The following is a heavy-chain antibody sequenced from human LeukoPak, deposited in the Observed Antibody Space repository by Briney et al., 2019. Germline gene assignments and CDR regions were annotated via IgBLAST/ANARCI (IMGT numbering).Heavy chain of an antibody. Sequence: SAALSLTCTVSVDSISGYYWSWIRQPPGKGLEWIGYMYHSGNTNYNPSLKSRLTTSLDTSKNQFSLKLSSVTAADTAVYYCARGKYYFDYWGQGTLVTSSS. J-gene: IGHJ4*02. CDR3: ARGKYYFDY. CDR1: VDSISGYY. V-gene: IGHV4-59*01. CDR2: MYHSGNT.